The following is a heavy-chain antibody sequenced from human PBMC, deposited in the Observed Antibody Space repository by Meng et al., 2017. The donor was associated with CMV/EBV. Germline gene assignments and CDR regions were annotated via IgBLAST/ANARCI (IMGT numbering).Heavy chain of an antibody. J-gene: IGHJ4*02. V-gene: IGHV4-39*07. Sequence: TLSLTCTVSGGAISTSNDYWGWIRQSPGKGLEWIGSIYYRDSTYYNPSLSGRVTISMDTSKNQFSLKLGSVTAADTAVYYCARQGPFWGQGTLVTVSS. CDR1: GGAISTSNDY. CDR3: ARQGPF. CDR2: IYYRDST.